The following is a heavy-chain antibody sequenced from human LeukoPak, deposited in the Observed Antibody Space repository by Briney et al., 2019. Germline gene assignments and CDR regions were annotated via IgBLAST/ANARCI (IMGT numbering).Heavy chain of an antibody. V-gene: IGHV3-23*01. CDR3: ARSLEWNLVGFDY. D-gene: IGHD3-3*01. CDR2: ISASGGTT. Sequence: PGGSLRLSCAASGFTFSNYAMNWVRQAPGKGLEWVSCISASGGTTLYADSVKGRFIISRDDSKNTLYVQMSSLRAEDTAVYYCARSLEWNLVGFDYWGQGTLVTVSS. J-gene: IGHJ4*02. CDR1: GFTFSNYA.